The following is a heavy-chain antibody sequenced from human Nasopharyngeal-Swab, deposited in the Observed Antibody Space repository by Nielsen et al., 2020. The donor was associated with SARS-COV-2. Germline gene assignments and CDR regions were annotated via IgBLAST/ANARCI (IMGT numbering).Heavy chain of an antibody. CDR1: GGSISSGGFS. CDR3: ARDLTAVTDAFNI. D-gene: IGHD4-17*01. CDR2: ISYSGST. V-gene: IGHV4-30-4*07. Sequence: SETLSLTCAVSGGSISSGGFSWNWIRQPPGKRLEWIGYISYSGSTFYNPSLKSRVSISLDTSKNQFSLKVSSVTAADTAVYYCARDLTAVTDAFNIWGRGTKVIVSS. J-gene: IGHJ3*02.